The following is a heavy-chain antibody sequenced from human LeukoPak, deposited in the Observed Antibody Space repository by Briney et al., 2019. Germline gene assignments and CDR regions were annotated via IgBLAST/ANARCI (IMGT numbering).Heavy chain of an antibody. CDR3: ASYDFWSGYGENDY. Sequence: SETLSLTCAVYGGSFSGYYWSWIRQPPGKGLEWIGEINRSGSTNYNPSLKSRVTISVDTSKNQFSLKLSSVTAADTAVYYCASYDFWSGYGENDYWGQGTLVTVSS. D-gene: IGHD3-3*01. CDR1: GGSFSGYY. CDR2: INRSGST. J-gene: IGHJ4*02. V-gene: IGHV4-34*01.